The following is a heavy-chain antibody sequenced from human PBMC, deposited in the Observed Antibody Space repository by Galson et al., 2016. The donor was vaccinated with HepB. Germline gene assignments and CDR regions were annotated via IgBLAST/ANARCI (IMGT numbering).Heavy chain of an antibody. CDR3: ARGGVVQLPGRGTSTYFYFGMDV. V-gene: IGHV5-51*01. D-gene: IGHD1-1*01. J-gene: IGHJ6*02. CDR2: IYPDDSEA. CDR1: GYTFNNYW. Sequence: QSGAEVKKPGESLRISCSTSGYTFNNYWIAWVRQMPGKGLEWMGIIYPDDSEARYSPSFQGQVTFSVDKSISTAFLQWTSLKASDTAIYYCARGGVVQLPGRGTSTYFYFGMDVWGQGTTVTVSS.